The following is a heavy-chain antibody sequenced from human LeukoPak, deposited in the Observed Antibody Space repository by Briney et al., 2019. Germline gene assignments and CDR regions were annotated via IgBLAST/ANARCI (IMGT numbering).Heavy chain of an antibody. Sequence: SETLSLTCTVSGGSISTYSWNWIRQPAGKGLEWIGRIFASGTTKYNPSLKSRVTMSVETSKNQFSLKLSSVTAADTAVYYCARDLYGGYPDYWGQGTLVTVSS. V-gene: IGHV4-4*07. CDR2: IFASGTT. D-gene: IGHD5-12*01. CDR1: GGSISTYS. J-gene: IGHJ4*02. CDR3: ARDLYGGYPDY.